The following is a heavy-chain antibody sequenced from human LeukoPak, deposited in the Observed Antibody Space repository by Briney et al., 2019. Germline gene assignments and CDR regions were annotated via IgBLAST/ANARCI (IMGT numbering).Heavy chain of an antibody. V-gene: IGHV4-34*01. D-gene: IGHD5-18*01. CDR2: IDHSGST. CDR1: GGSFTGYY. CDR3: ARDPRRRGYGYGFPYNWFDP. J-gene: IGHJ5*02. Sequence: SETLSLTCAVYGGSFTGYYWSWIRQPPGKGLEWIGEIDHSGSTNYNPSLKSRVTISVDTSKNQFSLKLSSVTAADTAVYYCARDPRRRGYGYGFPYNWFDPWGQGTLVTVSS.